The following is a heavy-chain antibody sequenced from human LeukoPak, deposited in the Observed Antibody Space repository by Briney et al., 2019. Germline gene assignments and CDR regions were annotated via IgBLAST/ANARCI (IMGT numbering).Heavy chain of an antibody. CDR3: AKDMWELRTFNAFDI. CDR2: ISGSGGST. CDR1: GFTFSSYA. D-gene: IGHD1-26*01. Sequence: GGSLRLSCAASGFTFSSYAMSWVRQAPGKGLEWVSAISGSGGSTYYTDSVKGRFTISRDNSKNTLYLQMNSLRAEDTAVYYCAKDMWELRTFNAFDIWGQGTMVTVSS. V-gene: IGHV3-23*01. J-gene: IGHJ3*02.